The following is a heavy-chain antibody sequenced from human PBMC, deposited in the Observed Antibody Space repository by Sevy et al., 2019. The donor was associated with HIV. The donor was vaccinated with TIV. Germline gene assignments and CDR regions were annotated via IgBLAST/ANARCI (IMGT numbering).Heavy chain of an antibody. Sequence: PGGSLRVSCAASGFTVNSNYMTWVRQAPGKGLEGVSVIHSDDTTYHADSVKDRFTISRDNFKNTLYLHMSSLRAEDTAVYYCARGKSGYGYALNYWGQGTLVTVSS. J-gene: IGHJ4*02. CDR2: IHSDDTT. D-gene: IGHD5-18*01. V-gene: IGHV3-66*01. CDR1: GFTVNSNY. CDR3: ARGKSGYGYALNY.